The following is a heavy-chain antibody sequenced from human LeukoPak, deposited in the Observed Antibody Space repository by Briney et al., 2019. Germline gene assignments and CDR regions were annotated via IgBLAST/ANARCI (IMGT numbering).Heavy chain of an antibody. V-gene: IGHV1-24*01. CDR1: GYTLTELS. CDR3: AARYYYGSGSYYPY. CDR2: FDPEDGET. D-gene: IGHD3-10*01. Sequence: ASVKVSCKVSGYTLTELSMHWVRQAPGKGLEWMGGFDPEDGETIYAQKFQGRVTMTEDTSTDTAYMELSSLRSEDTAVYYCAARYYYGSGSYYPYWGQGTLVTVSS. J-gene: IGHJ4*02.